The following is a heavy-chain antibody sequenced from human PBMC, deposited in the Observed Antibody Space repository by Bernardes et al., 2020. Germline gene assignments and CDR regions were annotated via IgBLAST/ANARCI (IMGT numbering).Heavy chain of an antibody. J-gene: IGHJ4*02. CDR3: APLGELSFDY. CDR2: ISSSSSYI. Sequence: GGTLRLSCVASGFTFSSYSMNWVRQAPGKGLEWVSSISSSSSYIYYADSVKGRFTISRDNAKNSLYLQMNSLRAEDTAVYYCAPLGELSFDYWGQGTLVTVSS. D-gene: IGHD3-16*02. CDR1: GFTFSSYS. V-gene: IGHV3-21*01.